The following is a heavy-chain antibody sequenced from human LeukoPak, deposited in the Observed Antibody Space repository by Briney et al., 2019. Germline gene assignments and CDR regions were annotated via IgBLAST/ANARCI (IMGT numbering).Heavy chain of an antibody. D-gene: IGHD6-19*01. CDR2: ISWNSGSI. J-gene: IGHJ4*02. Sequence: GGSLRLSCAASGFTFDDYAMHWARQAPGKGLEWVSGISWNSGSIGYADSVKGRFTISRDNAKNSLYLQMNSLRAEDTALYYCAKAGVAGTCFDYWGQGPWSPSPQ. CDR3: AKAGVAGTCFDY. V-gene: IGHV3-9*01. CDR1: GFTFDDYA.